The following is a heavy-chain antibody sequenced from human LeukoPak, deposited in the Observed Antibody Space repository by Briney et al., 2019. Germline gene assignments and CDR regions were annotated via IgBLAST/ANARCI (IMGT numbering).Heavy chain of an antibody. J-gene: IGHJ4*02. Sequence: PGGSLRLSCAASGFTFDDYGMSWVRQAPGKGLEWVSSISSSSSYIYYADSVKGRFTISRDNAKNSLYLQMNSLRAEDTAVYYCARDRLAFDDGFDYWGQGTLVTVSS. CDR3: ARDRLAFDDGFDY. CDR1: GFTFDDYG. D-gene: IGHD4-17*01. CDR2: ISSSSSYI. V-gene: IGHV3-21*01.